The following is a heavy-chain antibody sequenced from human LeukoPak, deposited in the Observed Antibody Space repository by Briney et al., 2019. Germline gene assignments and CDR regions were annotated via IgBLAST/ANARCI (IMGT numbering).Heavy chain of an antibody. CDR1: GGTFSSYA. D-gene: IGHD3-22*01. Sequence: SVKVSCKASGGTFSSYAISWVRQAPGQGLEWMGGIIPIFGTANYAQKFQGRVTITADESTSTAYMELSSLRSEDTAVYYCARDRGYYDSSGYDAFDIWGQGTMVTVSS. CDR3: ARDRGYYDSSGYDAFDI. V-gene: IGHV1-69*13. J-gene: IGHJ3*02. CDR2: IIPIFGTA.